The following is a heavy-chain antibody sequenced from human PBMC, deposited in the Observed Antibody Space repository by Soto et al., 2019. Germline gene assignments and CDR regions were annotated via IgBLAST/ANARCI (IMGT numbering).Heavy chain of an antibody. CDR2: IVVGSGNT. D-gene: IGHD2-2*01. V-gene: IGHV1-58*01. J-gene: IGHJ6*02. CDR3: AAGSQYCSSTSCYYYYGMDV. Sequence: SVKVSCKASGFTFTSSAVQWVRQARGQRLEWIGWIVVGSGNTNYAQKFQDRVTITRDMSTSTAYMELSSLRSEDTAVYYCAAGSQYCSSTSCYYYYGMDVWGQGTTVTVSS. CDR1: GFTFTSSA.